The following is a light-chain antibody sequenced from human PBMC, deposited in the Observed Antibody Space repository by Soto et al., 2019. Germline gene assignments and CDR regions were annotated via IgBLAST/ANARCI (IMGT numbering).Light chain of an antibody. CDR1: SSDVGGYNY. Sequence: QSVLTQLPSASGSPGQSVTISCTGTSSDVGGYNYVSWYQQHPGKAPKLMIYEVSKRPSGVPDRFSGSKSGNTASLTVSGLQAEDEVDYYCSSYAGSNNLRVFGTGTKVTVL. J-gene: IGLJ1*01. CDR3: SSYAGSNNLRV. CDR2: EVS. V-gene: IGLV2-8*01.